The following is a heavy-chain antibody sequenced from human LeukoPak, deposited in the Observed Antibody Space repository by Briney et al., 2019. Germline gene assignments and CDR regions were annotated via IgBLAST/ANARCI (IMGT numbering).Heavy chain of an antibody. J-gene: IGHJ4*02. V-gene: IGHV1-69*05. Sequence: ASVKVSCKASGYTFSSYAISWVRQAPGQGLEWMGGIIPIFGTANYAQKFQGRVTITTDESTSTAYMELSSLRSEDTAVYYCARAPVDSSGWYWFDYWGQGTLVTVSS. CDR1: GYTFSSYA. CDR3: ARAPVDSSGWYWFDY. CDR2: IIPIFGTA. D-gene: IGHD6-19*01.